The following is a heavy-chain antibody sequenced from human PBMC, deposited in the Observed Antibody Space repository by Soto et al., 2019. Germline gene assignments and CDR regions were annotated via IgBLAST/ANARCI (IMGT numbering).Heavy chain of an antibody. CDR1: GFTFSSYA. J-gene: IGHJ6*02. V-gene: IGHV3-23*01. CDR3: ARILNYYDSSSYRDYYYYYGMDV. D-gene: IGHD3-22*01. Sequence: SGGSLRLSCAASGFTFSSYAMSWVRQAPGKGLEWVSAISGSGGSTYYADSVKGRFTISRDNSKNTLYLQMNSLRAEDTAVYYCARILNYYDSSSYRDYYYYYGMDVWGQGTTVTVSS. CDR2: ISGSGGST.